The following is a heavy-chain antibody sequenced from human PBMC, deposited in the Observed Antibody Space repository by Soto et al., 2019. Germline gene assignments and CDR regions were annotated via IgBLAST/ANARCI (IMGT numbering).Heavy chain of an antibody. Sequence: QMQLVESGGGVVQPGRSLRLSCAASGFTFSSYGMHWVRQAPGKGLEWVAVIWYDGSEKYYPDSVKGRFTISRDNSKNTLYLQMNSLRAEDTAVYYCARAGEGFDMWGQGTMVTVSS. CDR2: IWYDGSEK. CDR1: GFTFSSYG. D-gene: IGHD7-27*01. CDR3: ARAGEGFDM. J-gene: IGHJ3*02. V-gene: IGHV3-33*01.